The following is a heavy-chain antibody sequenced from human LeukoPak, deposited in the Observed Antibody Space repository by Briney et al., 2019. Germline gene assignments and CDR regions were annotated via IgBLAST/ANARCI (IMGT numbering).Heavy chain of an antibody. V-gene: IGHV4-59*01. Sequence: SETLSLTCTVPGGSISSYYWSWIRQPPGKGLEWIGYIYYSGSTNYNPSLKSRVTISVDTSKNQFSLKLSSVTAADTAAYYCARGTPIYDFIDYWGQGTLVTVSS. CDR3: ARGTPIYDFIDY. CDR2: IYYSGST. CDR1: GGSISSYY. J-gene: IGHJ4*02. D-gene: IGHD3-3*01.